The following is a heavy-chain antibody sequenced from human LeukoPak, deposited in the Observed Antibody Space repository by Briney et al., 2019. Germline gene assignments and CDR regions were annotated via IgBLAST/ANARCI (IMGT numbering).Heavy chain of an antibody. CDR2: FYPGYSDT. V-gene: IGHV5-51*01. CDR1: GYRFISYW. Sequence: GASPQTSCKGSGYRFISYWFGRGLQLPGKGLEEMGIFYPGYSDTRYSPSFQGQVTISADKSISTAYLQWSSLKASDTAMYYCAKHGGSGTYTKEFDYWGQGTLVTVSS. D-gene: IGHD1-26*01. CDR3: AKHGGSGTYTKEFDY. J-gene: IGHJ4*02.